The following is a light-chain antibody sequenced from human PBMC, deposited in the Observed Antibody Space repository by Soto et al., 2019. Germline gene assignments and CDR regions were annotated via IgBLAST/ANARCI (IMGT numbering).Light chain of an antibody. J-gene: IGKJ2*01. CDR2: DGF. V-gene: IGKV1-33*01. Sequence: DIQMTQSPTSLAASVGDKVSITCQAGQDISKYLNWYQQQPGKAPKLLIYDGFNLEAGVPSRFSGSASGTLFTLTISSLQPEDFATYYCQQYDDFPRTVGQGTKVDIK. CDR1: QDISKY. CDR3: QQYDDFPRT.